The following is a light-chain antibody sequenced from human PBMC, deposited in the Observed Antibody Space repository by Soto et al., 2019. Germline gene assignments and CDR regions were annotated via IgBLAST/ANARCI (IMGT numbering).Light chain of an antibody. CDR1: QSLSSSY. CDR2: HTS. CDR3: QQYSTSPIT. J-gene: IGKJ5*01. V-gene: IGKV3D-20*01. Sequence: EIVLTQSPATLSLSPVERATLSCGASQSLSSSYLAWYQQKPGLAPRLLIYHTSSRATGIPDRFSGSGSGTDFTLTISRLDPEDFAVYFCQQYSTSPITFGQGTRLETK.